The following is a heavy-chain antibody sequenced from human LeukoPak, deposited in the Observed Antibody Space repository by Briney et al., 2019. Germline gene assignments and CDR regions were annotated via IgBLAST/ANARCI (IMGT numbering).Heavy chain of an antibody. J-gene: IGHJ4*02. CDR1: GFTFSSYS. V-gene: IGHV3-21*01. Sequence: PGGSLRLSCAASGFTFSSYSMNWVRQAPGKGLEWVSSISSSSSYIYYADSVKGRFTISRDNAKNSLYLQMNSLRAEDTAVYYCARELVVVPAAGDWGQGTLVTASS. CDR3: ARELVVVPAAGD. CDR2: ISSSSSYI. D-gene: IGHD2-2*01.